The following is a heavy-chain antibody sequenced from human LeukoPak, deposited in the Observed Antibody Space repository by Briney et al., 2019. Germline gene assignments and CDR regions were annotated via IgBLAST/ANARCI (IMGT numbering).Heavy chain of an antibody. CDR2: ISSSGSTI. D-gene: IGHD1-26*01. V-gene: IGHV3-48*03. J-gene: IGHJ6*03. Sequence: GGSLRLSCAASGFTFSSYEMNWVRQAPGKGLEWVSYISSSGSTIYYADSVKGRFTISRDNAKNSLYLQMNSLRAEDTAVYYCARDPYSGAYGDSYYYYMDVWGKGTTVTISS. CDR3: ARDPYSGAYGDSYYYYMDV. CDR1: GFTFSSYE.